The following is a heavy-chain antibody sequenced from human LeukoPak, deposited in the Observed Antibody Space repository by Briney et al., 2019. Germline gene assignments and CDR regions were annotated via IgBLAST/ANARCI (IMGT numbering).Heavy chain of an antibody. J-gene: IGHJ3*02. D-gene: IGHD5-24*01. CDR2: INSDGSST. CDR1: GFTFSGYW. Sequence: GGSLRLSCAASGFTFSGYWMHWVRRAPGKGLVWVSRINSDGSSTSYADSVKGRITISRDNAKNTLYLQMNSLRAEDTAVYYCARDGYSYRNGFDIWGQGTMVTVSS. V-gene: IGHV3-74*01. CDR3: ARDGYSYRNGFDI.